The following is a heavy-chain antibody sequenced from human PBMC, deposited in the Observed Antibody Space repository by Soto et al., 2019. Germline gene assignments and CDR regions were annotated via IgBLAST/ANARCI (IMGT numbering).Heavy chain of an antibody. J-gene: IGHJ4*02. V-gene: IGHV4-39*01. CDR2: INHSGST. CDR3: ARLGGYVSVGYYYLWDS. D-gene: IGHD3-22*01. CDR1: DGSMNSDSSY. Sequence: QLQLQESGPGLVKPSETLSLTCRVSDGSMNSDSSYWGWIRQPPGKGLEWIGVINHSGSTYHNLSLKGRGTISVDASRNQFSLKLTSMTAADTAVYYCARLGGYVSVGYYYLWDSWGQGTLVTVSS.